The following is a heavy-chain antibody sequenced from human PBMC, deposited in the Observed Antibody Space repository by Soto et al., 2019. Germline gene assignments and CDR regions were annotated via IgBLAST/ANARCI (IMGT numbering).Heavy chain of an antibody. CDR2: IIPIFGTA. J-gene: IGHJ5*02. D-gene: IGHD3-22*01. Sequence: SVKVSCKASGGTFSSYAISWVRQAPGQGLEWMGGIIPIFGTANYAQKFQGRVTITADESTSTAYMELSSLRPEDTAVYYCARAPHYYDSSGYYSRWFDPWGQGTLVTVSS. CDR1: GGTFSSYA. CDR3: ARAPHYYDSSGYYSRWFDP. V-gene: IGHV1-69*13.